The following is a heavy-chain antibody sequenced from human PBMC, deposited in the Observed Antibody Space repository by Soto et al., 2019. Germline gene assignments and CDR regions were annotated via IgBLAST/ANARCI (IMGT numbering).Heavy chain of an antibody. CDR3: ARDRREYSTHWAF. Sequence: PGGSLRLSCAAAGFTFNDFGMHWVRQAPGEGLVWVSRISAGGSYTADSDSVKGRFSISRDKAKNTLYLQMNSLRAEDTVFFNGARDRREYSTHWAFWGKRTLVP. V-gene: IGHV3-74*03. CDR1: GFTFNDFG. D-gene: IGHD6-6*01. J-gene: IGHJ4*02. CDR2: ISAGGSYT.